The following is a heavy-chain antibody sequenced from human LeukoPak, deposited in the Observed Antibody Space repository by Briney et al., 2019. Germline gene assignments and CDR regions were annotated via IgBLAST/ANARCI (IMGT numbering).Heavy chain of an antibody. Sequence: GASVKVSCKASGYTFTSYYMHWVRQAPGQGLEWMGIINPSVGSTSYAQKFQGRVTMTRDMSTSTVYMELSSLRSEDTAVYYCARDCVRDGVYFDYWGQGTLVTVSS. CDR1: GYTFTSYY. V-gene: IGHV1-46*01. CDR2: INPSVGST. CDR3: ARDCVRDGVYFDY. J-gene: IGHJ4*02. D-gene: IGHD2-21*01.